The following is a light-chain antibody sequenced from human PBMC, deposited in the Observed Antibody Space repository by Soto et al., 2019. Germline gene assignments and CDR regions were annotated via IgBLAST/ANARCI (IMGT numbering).Light chain of an antibody. Sequence: EIVMTQSPATLSVSPGERATLSCRASQSVSSNLAWYQQKPGQAPRLLIYGASTRATGIPARFSGSGSWTEFTLTISSLQSEYFAVYYCQQYNNWPPLTFGGGTKVEIK. CDR3: QQYNNWPPLT. J-gene: IGKJ4*01. CDR2: GAS. CDR1: QSVSSN. V-gene: IGKV3-15*01.